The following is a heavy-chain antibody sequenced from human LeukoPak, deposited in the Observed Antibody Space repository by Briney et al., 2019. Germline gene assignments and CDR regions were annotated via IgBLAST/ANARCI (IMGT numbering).Heavy chain of an antibody. V-gene: IGHV4-59*11. CDR3: ARDQYHGSGTYAWFDP. Sequence: SETLSLTCTVSGVSISNHYWSWIRQPPGKKLEYIGYISFSGSTNHNPSLKSRVSISLDTTKNQFSLNLKSVTAADTAVYYCARDQYHGSGTYAWFDPWGQGTLVTVSS. CDR2: ISFSGST. D-gene: IGHD3-10*01. J-gene: IGHJ5*02. CDR1: GVSISNHY.